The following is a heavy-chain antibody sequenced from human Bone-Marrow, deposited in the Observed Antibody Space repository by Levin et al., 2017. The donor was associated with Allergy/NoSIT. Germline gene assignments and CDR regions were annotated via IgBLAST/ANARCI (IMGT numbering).Heavy chain of an antibody. CDR1: GGSFNNYY. V-gene: IGHV4-34*01. J-gene: IGHJ1*01. CDR2: INHSGST. Sequence: SETLSLTCAVYGGSFNNYYWSWIRQPPGKGLEWIGEINHSGSTNYNPSLKSRVTISVDTSKNQFSLNLSSATAADTAVYYCASRGYCSGGTCYVAEYFQYWGQGTLITVSS. D-gene: IGHD2-15*01. CDR3: ASRGYCSGGTCYVAEYFQY.